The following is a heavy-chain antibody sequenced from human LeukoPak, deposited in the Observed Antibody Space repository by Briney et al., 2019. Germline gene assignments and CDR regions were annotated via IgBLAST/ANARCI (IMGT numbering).Heavy chain of an antibody. Sequence: SETLSLTCSVSGYSINSGYYWGWIRQPPGKGLEWIGSIYHSGSSSYNPSLKSRVTISVDTSKNQFSLKLSSVTATDTAVYYCARELAYCGGDCYLAAFDLWGQGTMVTVSS. V-gene: IGHV4-38-2*02. CDR2: IYHSGSS. D-gene: IGHD2-21*01. CDR3: ARELAYCGGDCYLAAFDL. CDR1: GYSINSGYY. J-gene: IGHJ3*01.